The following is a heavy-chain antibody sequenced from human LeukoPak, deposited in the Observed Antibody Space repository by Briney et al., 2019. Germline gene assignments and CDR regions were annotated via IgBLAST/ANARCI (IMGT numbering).Heavy chain of an antibody. CDR2: IYPGDSNT. CDR3: VRRGIEVAGIEY. Sequence: GESLKISCKGSGYRFTSYWIGWVRQMPGKGLEWMGIIYPGDSNTRYSPSFQGQVTISANESISTAYLQWSSLRASDTAMYYCVRRGIEVAGIEYWGQGTLVTVYS. CDR1: GYRFTSYW. V-gene: IGHV5-51*01. J-gene: IGHJ4*02. D-gene: IGHD6-19*01.